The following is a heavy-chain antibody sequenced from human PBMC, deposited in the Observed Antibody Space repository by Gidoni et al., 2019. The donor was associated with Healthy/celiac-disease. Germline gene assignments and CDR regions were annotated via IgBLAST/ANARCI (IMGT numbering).Heavy chain of an antibody. CDR3: ARLLVGPNYDFWSGHRGYYYGMDA. V-gene: IGHV4-39*01. CDR2: T. J-gene: IGHJ6*02. D-gene: IGHD3-3*01. Sequence: TYYNPSLKSRVTISVDTSKNQFSLKLSSVTAADTAVYYCARLLVGPNYDFWSGHRGYYYGMDAWGQGTTVTVSS.